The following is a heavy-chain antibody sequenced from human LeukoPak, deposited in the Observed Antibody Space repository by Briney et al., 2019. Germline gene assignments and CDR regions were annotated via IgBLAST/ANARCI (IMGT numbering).Heavy chain of an antibody. CDR3: ARRTIAATIDY. V-gene: IGHV4-39*01. J-gene: IGHJ4*02. D-gene: IGHD5-12*01. CDR2: IYFGGNT. Sequence: SETLSLTCTVSGASISNNRYYWAWIRQPPGGALEWIGSIYFGGNTFYSPSLKSRVTISIDTSKNQFSLRLSSVTAVDTAIYYCARRTIAATIDYWGQGMLVTVSS. CDR1: GASISNNRYY.